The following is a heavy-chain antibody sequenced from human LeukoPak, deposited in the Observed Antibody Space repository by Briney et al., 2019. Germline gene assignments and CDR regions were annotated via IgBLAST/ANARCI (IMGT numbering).Heavy chain of an antibody. V-gene: IGHV5-51*01. J-gene: IGHJ6*03. CDR3: ARFPAGARYHYHYMDV. CDR1: GDSFTSDW. D-gene: IGHD2-2*01. CDR2: IYPDDSDI. Sequence: GESLKSSCKASGDSFTSDWIGWVRQMPGKGLEWMGIIYPDDSDIRYSPSFQGQVTISADKSINTAYPQWSRLRASDTAIYYCARFPAGARYHYHYMDVWGKGTTVTVSS.